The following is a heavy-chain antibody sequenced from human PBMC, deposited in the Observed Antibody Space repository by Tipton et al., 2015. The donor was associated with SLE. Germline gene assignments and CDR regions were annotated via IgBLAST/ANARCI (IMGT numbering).Heavy chain of an antibody. CDR2: IYYSGST. D-gene: IGHD5-18*01. J-gene: IGHJ4*02. CDR1: GGSISSSSYY. V-gene: IGHV4-39*07. Sequence: TLSLTCTVSGGSISSSSYYWGWIRQPPGKGLEWIGSIYYSGSTNYNLSLKSRVTISVDTSKNQFSLKLSSVTAADTAVYYCARATYSYGYSPDYWGRGTLVTVSS. CDR3: ARATYSYGYSPDY.